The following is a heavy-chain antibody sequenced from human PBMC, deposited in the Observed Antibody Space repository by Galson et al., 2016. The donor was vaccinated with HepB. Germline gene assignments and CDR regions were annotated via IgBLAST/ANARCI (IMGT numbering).Heavy chain of an antibody. CDR2: TFYRSRWFY. CDR3: ARGPPGDQSYDY. Sequence: CAISGDSVSNHRDAWNWIRQSPSRGLEWLGRTFYRSRWFYEYADSVKGRITIYPDTSKNLFSLHLTSVTPADTAVYYCARGPPGDQSYDYWGQGTRVTVSS. CDR1: GDSVSNHRDA. J-gene: IGHJ4*02. D-gene: IGHD1-1*01. V-gene: IGHV6-1*01.